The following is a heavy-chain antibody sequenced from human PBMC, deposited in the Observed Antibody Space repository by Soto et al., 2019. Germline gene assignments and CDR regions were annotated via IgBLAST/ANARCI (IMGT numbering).Heavy chain of an antibody. CDR3: ARGRYCLTGRCFPNWFDS. J-gene: IGHJ5*01. V-gene: IGHV4-30-4*01. CDR1: GDSISNLDYF. CDR2: IYKSATT. D-gene: IGHD7-27*01. Sequence: SETLSLTCSVSGDSISNLDYFWAWIRQPPGQALEYIGYIYKSATTYYNPSFESRVAISVDTSKSQFSLNVTSVTAADTAVYFCARGRYCLTGRCFPNWFDSWGQGALVTASP.